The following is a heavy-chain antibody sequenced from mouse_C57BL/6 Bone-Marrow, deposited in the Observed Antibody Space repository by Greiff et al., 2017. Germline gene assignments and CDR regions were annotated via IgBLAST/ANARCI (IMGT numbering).Heavy chain of an antibody. Sequence: VQLQQSGAELARPGASVKMSCKASGYTFTSYTMHWVKQRPGQGMEWIGYINPSSGYTKYNKKFKDKATLTADKSSSTAYMQLSSLTSEDSAVDYCARAPLTTVVATPFDYWGQGTTLTVSS. V-gene: IGHV1-4*01. J-gene: IGHJ2*01. D-gene: IGHD1-1*01. CDR1: GYTFTSYT. CDR3: ARAPLTTVVATPFDY. CDR2: INPSSGYT.